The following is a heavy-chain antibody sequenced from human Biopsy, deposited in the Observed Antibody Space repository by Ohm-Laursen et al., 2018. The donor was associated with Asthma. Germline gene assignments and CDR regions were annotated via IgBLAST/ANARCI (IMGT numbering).Heavy chain of an antibody. D-gene: IGHD6-19*01. V-gene: IGHV3-30*03. CDR3: SREEPTSGWYQGSILR. CDR1: GFTFSSFG. Sequence: SLRLSCTASGFTFSSFGMHWVRQAPGKGLEWAACISYDGSNKYYADSVKGRSTISRDSSKNTLYLQMNSLRAEDTAVYYCSREEPTSGWYQGSILRWGQGTLVTVSS. CDR2: ISYDGSNK. J-gene: IGHJ4*02.